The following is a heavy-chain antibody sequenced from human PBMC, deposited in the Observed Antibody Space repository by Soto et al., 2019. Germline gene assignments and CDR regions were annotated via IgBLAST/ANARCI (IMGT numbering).Heavy chain of an antibody. J-gene: IGHJ6*03. CDR3: SAVYRYYYYMDV. V-gene: IGHV3-11*01. Sequence: QVQLVESGGGLVKPGGSLRLSCAASGFTFSDYYMSWIRQAPGKGLEWASYISSSGSTIYYADSVKGRFTISRDNAKNSLYLQMNSLRAEDTAVYYCSAVYRYYYYMDVWGKGTTVTVSS. CDR2: ISSSGSTI. CDR1: GFTFSDYY. D-gene: IGHD1-20*01.